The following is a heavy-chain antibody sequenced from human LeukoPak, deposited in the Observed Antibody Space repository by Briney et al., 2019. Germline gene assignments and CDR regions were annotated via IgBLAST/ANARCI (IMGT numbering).Heavy chain of an antibody. Sequence: ASVKVSCKASGYTFTSYHLHWVRQAPGQGLEWMGIINPSGGSPNYAQKFQGRVAMTRDMSTSTVNMELSSLRSEDTAVYYCARAQGSYYHYYMDVWGKGTTVTVSS. D-gene: IGHD1-26*01. V-gene: IGHV1-46*01. CDR3: ARAQGSYYHYYMDV. CDR1: GYTFTSYH. J-gene: IGHJ6*03. CDR2: INPSGGSP.